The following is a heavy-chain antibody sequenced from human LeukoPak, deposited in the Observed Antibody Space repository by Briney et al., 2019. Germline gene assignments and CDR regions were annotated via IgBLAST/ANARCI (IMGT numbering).Heavy chain of an antibody. Sequence: GGALRLSCAGSGFIFSSTLMHWGRQAPGEGLVWVSRINSDGSTINYADSVKGRLTISRDNAKNTLYLQMNSLRVEDTALYFCATAGNYRFDYWGQGTLVTVSS. CDR1: GFIFSSTL. CDR3: ATAGNYRFDY. V-gene: IGHV3-74*01. D-gene: IGHD1-7*01. J-gene: IGHJ4*02. CDR2: INSDGSTI.